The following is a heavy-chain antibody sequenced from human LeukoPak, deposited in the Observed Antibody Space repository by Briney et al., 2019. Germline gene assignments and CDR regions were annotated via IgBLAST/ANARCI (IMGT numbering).Heavy chain of an antibody. D-gene: IGHD1-26*01. CDR2: ISWDGGFT. Sequence: PGGSLRLSCAASGFTFDDYAMHWVRQAPGKGLEWVSLISWDGGFTYYADSVKGRFTISRDNSKNSLYLQMNSLRTEDTALYYYSKDFSISGSYGGTLDYWGQGTLVTVSS. V-gene: IGHV3-43D*03. CDR1: GFTFDDYA. J-gene: IGHJ4*02. CDR3: SKDFSISGSYGGTLDY.